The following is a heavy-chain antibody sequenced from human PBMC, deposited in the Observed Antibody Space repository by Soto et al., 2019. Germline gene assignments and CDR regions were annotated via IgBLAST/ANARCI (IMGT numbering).Heavy chain of an antibody. V-gene: IGHV3-21*01. CDR2: ISSSSSYI. CDR1: GFTFSSYS. J-gene: IGHJ3*02. D-gene: IGHD3-10*01. CDR3: ARPRLLWFGPDAFDI. Sequence: EVQLVESGGGLVKPGGSLRLSCAASGFTFSSYSMNWVRQAPGKGLEWVSSISSSSSYIYYADSVKGRFTISRDNAKNSLYLQMNSLSAEDTAVYYCARPRLLWFGPDAFDIWGQGTMVTVSS.